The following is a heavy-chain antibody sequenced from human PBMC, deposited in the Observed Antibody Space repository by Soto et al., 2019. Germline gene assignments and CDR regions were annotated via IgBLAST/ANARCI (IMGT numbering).Heavy chain of an antibody. CDR3: ARAGGYDYLFDY. CDR2: IIPIFGTA. V-gene: IGHV1-69*13. D-gene: IGHD5-12*01. Sequence: SVKVSCKASGGTFSSYAISWVRQAPGQGLEWMGGIIPIFGTANYAQKFQGRVTITADESTSTAYMELSSLRSDDTAVYYCARAGGYDYLFDYWGQGTLVTVSS. J-gene: IGHJ4*02. CDR1: GGTFSSYA.